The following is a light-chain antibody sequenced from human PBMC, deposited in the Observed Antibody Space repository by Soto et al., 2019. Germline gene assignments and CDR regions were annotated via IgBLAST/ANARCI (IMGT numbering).Light chain of an antibody. J-gene: IGKJ1*01. CDR2: WGF. CDR3: HQYYGSPPRT. Sequence: DIVMTQSPDSLAVSLGERATISCKSSQSVLYSSNNKNYLAWYQQKPGQSPKLLISWGFIRESGVPDRFSGSGSGTDFTLTISSLQAEDAAVYYCHQYYGSPPRTFGQGTKVEIK. V-gene: IGKV4-1*01. CDR1: QSVLYSSNNKNY.